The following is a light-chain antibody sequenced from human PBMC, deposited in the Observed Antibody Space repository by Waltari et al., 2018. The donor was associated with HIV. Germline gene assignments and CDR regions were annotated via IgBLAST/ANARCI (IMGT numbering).Light chain of an antibody. CDR1: QGIGSY. J-gene: IGKJ1*01. Sequence: DIHLTQSPSFLSASVGDRVTITCRASQGIGSYLAWYQQKPGNAPKLLIYAASTLQSGVPSRFSGSGSETEFTLAISSLQPDDSATYYCQQLNSYPRTFGQGTKVEIK. V-gene: IGKV1-9*01. CDR3: QQLNSYPRT. CDR2: AAS.